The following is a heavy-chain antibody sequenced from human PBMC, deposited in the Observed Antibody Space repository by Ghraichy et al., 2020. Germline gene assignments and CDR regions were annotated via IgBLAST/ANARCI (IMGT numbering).Heavy chain of an antibody. V-gene: IGHV3-43*01. CDR3: AKASSYSSGVVDY. Sequence: GGSLRLSCVASGFTFDDYTMHWVRQAPGKGLEWVSLISWDGGSTYYADSVKGRFTISRDNSKNSLYLQMNSLRTEDTALYYCAKASSYSSGVVDYWGQGTLVTVSS. J-gene: IGHJ4*02. CDR2: ISWDGGST. D-gene: IGHD6-19*01. CDR1: GFTFDDYT.